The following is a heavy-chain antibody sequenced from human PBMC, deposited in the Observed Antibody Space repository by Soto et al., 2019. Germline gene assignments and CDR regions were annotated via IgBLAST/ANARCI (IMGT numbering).Heavy chain of an antibody. CDR1: GYTFTSYA. CDR3: ARPVYCSSTSCHPGTYYFDY. V-gene: IGHV1-3*01. CDR2: INAGNGNT. J-gene: IGHJ4*02. D-gene: IGHD2-2*01. Sequence: GASVKVSCKASGYTFTSYAMHWVRQAPGQRLEWMGWINAGNGNTKYSQKFQGRVTITRDTSASTACMELSSPRSEDTAVCYCARPVYCSSTSCHPGTYYFDYWGQGTLVTVSS.